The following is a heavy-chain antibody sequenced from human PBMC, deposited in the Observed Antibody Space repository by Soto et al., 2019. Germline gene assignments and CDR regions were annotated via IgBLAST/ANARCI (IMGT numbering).Heavy chain of an antibody. V-gene: IGHV1-69*01. J-gene: IGHJ4*02. CDR3: ARSFTKSRRGGVAFDY. D-gene: IGHD3-3*01. CDR2: IIPSDGTT. Sequence: QVQLVQSGAEVKTPGSSVKVSCTTSGGIISSFAINWVRQAPGQGLECMGGIIPSDGTTKYAGNFQGRVTITAAASSSTAYMDLSSLRPEDTAVYYCARSFTKSRRGGVAFDYWGQGTLLTVSP. CDR1: GGIISSFA.